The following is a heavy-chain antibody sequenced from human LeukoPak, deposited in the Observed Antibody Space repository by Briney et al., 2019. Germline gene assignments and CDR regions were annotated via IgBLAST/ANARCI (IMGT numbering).Heavy chain of an antibody. V-gene: IGHV4-31*03. Sequence: PSQTLSLTCTVSGGSISSGDYYWSWIRQHPGKGLEWIGYIYYSGSTYYNPSLKSRVTISVDTSKNQFSLKLSSVTAADTAVYYCARVSVYYYYGMDVWGQGTTVTVSS. J-gene: IGHJ6*02. CDR1: GGSISSGDYY. CDR3: ARVSVYYYYGMDV. CDR2: IYYSGST.